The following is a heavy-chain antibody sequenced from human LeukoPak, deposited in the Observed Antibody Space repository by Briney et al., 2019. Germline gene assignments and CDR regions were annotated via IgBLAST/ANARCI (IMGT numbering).Heavy chain of an antibody. Sequence: ASVKASCKASGYTFTSYYMHWVRQAPGQGLEWMGIINPSGGSTSYAQKFQGRVTMTRDMSTSTVYMELSSLRSEDTAVYYCARSSGIAAAPGYWGQGTLVTVSS. D-gene: IGHD6-13*01. J-gene: IGHJ4*02. CDR2: INPSGGST. CDR3: ARSSGIAAAPGY. V-gene: IGHV1-46*01. CDR1: GYTFTSYY.